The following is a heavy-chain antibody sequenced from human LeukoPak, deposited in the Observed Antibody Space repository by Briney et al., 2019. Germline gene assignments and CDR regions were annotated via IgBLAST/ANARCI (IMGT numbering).Heavy chain of an antibody. V-gene: IGHV3-64*01. Sequence: PGGSLRLSCAASGFTFSSYAMHWVRQAPGKGLEYVSAISSNGGSTYYANSVKGRFTISRDNSKNTLYLQMGSLRAEDMAVYYCARGGGTVLRYFDFGELSDYYMDVWGKGTTVTISS. CDR3: ARGGGTVLRYFDFGELSDYYMDV. D-gene: IGHD3-9*01. CDR2: ISSNGGST. J-gene: IGHJ6*03. CDR1: GFTFSSYA.